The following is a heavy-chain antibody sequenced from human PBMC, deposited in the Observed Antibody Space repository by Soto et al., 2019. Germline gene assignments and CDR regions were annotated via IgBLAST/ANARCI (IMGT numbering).Heavy chain of an antibody. V-gene: IGHV4-30-2*01. Sequence: SETLSLTCAVSCGSISSGGYSWSWIRQPPGKGLEWIGYIYHSGSTYYNPSLKSRVTISVDRSKNQFSLKLSPVTAADTAVYYCARAIAAAGTVWFDPWGQGTLVTVS. CDR3: ARAIAAAGTVWFDP. CDR1: CGSISSGGYS. D-gene: IGHD6-13*01. J-gene: IGHJ5*02. CDR2: IYHSGST.